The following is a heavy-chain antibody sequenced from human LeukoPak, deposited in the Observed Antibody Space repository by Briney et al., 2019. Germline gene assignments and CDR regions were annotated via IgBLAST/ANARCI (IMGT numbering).Heavy chain of an antibody. CDR3: AGWRGRLAAFDI. D-gene: IGHD3-3*02. J-gene: IGHJ3*02. CDR1: GGSISSYY. Sequence: SETLSLTCTVSGGSISSYYWSWIRQPPGMGLEWIGFVYYSGTTNYNPSLKSRVTMSVDTSNNRFSLKLSSVTAADTALYYCAGWRGRLAAFDIWGQGTMVTVSS. V-gene: IGHV4-59*01. CDR2: VYYSGTT.